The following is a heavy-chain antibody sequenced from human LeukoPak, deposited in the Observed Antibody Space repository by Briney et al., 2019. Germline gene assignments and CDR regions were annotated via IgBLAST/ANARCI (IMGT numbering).Heavy chain of an antibody. J-gene: IGHJ6*03. CDR1: GFTFRSYE. Sequence: GSLRLSCAASGFTFRSYEMNWIRQPPGKGLEWIGEINHSGSTNYNPSLKSRVTISVDTSKNQFSLKLSSVTAADTAVYYCARRCCGSGSYYSFFYYYMDVWGKGTTVTISS. D-gene: IGHD3-10*01. CDR3: ARRCCGSGSYYSFFYYYMDV. CDR2: INHSGST. V-gene: IGHV4-34*01.